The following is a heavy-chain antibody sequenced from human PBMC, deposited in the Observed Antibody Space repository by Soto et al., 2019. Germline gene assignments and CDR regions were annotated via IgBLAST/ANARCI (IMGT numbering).Heavy chain of an antibody. J-gene: IGHJ6*02. Sequence: GESLEISCKGSGYSFTSYWIGWVRQMPGKGLEWMGIIYPCDSDTRYSPSFQGQVTISAXXXIXXXYXQXXXLKASDTAMYYCARHWRDGFSYGMDVWGQGTTDTVSS. D-gene: IGHD3-3*01. V-gene: IGHV5-51*01. CDR3: ARHWRDGFSYGMDV. CDR2: IYPCDSDT. CDR1: GYSFTSYW.